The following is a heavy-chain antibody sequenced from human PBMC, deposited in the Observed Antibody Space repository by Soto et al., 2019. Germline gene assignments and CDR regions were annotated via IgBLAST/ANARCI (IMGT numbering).Heavy chain of an antibody. CDR1: GGSISSYY. V-gene: IGHV4-59*08. D-gene: IGHD3-16*01. J-gene: IGHJ4*02. Sequence: PSETLSLTCTVSGGSISSYYWSWIRQPPGKGLEWIGYIYYSGSTNYNPSLKSRVTISADTSKNQFSLKLSSVTAADTAVYYCARRKFMITFGGNPAGYCFDYWGQGTLVTVSS. CDR3: ARRKFMITFGGNPAGYCFDY. CDR2: IYYSGST.